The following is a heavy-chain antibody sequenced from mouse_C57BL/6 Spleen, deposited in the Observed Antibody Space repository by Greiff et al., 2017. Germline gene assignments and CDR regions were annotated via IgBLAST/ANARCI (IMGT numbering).Heavy chain of an antibody. Sequence: QVQLQQPGAELVMPGASVKLSCKASGYTFTSYWMHWVKQRPGQGLEWIGEIDPSDSYTNYNQKFKGKSTLTVDKSSSTAYMQLSSLTSEDSAVYYCARGREYYGSSDDYYAMDYWGQGTSVTVSS. CDR2: IDPSDSYT. J-gene: IGHJ4*01. CDR3: ARGREYYGSSDDYYAMDY. CDR1: GYTFTSYW. D-gene: IGHD1-1*01. V-gene: IGHV1-69*01.